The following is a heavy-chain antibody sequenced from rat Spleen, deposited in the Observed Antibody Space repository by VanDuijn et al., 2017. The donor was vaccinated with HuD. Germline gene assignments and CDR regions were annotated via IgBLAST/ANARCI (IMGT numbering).Heavy chain of an antibody. D-gene: IGHD1-2*01. J-gene: IGHJ2*01. Sequence: EVQLVESGGGLVQPGRSLKLSCAASGFTFSNYGMAWVRQAPTKGLEWVASITNSGGSTYYRDSVKGRFTISRDNAKSTLYLQMDSLRSEDTATYYCTTYYSSLFDYWGQGVMVTVSS. CDR2: ITNSGGST. CDR3: TTYYSSLFDY. V-gene: IGHV5-27*01. CDR1: GFTFSNYG.